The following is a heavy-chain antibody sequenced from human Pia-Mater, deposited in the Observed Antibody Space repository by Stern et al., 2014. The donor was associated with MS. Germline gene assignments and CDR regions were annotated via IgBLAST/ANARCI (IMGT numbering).Heavy chain of an antibody. V-gene: IGHV4-30-2*01. CDR3: ARVRRYHENSGLVDY. J-gene: IGHJ4*02. D-gene: IGHD3-22*01. CDR1: GGSISSGGYS. Sequence: VQLEESGSGLVKPSQTLSLTCAVSGGSISSGGYSWSWIRQPPGKGLEWIGYIYHSGNPYYNPSLKSRVTISIERSENQFSLKLTSVTAADTAVYYCARVRRYHENSGLVDYWGQGTRVTVSS. CDR2: IYHSGNP.